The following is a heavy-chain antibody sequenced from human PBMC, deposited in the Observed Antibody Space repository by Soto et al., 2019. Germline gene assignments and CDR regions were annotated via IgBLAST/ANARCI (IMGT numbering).Heavy chain of an antibody. V-gene: IGHV4-34*01. Sequence: SETMYLTCAVYVGSFSGYYWSWIRQPPGKGLEWIGEINHSESTNYNPSLKSRVTISVDTSKNQFSLKLSSVTAADTAVYYCARGFRSSGWYREGKYYYGMDVWGQGTTVTVSS. CDR3: ARGFRSSGWYREGKYYYGMDV. J-gene: IGHJ6*02. CDR1: VGSFSGYY. D-gene: IGHD6-19*01. CDR2: INHSEST.